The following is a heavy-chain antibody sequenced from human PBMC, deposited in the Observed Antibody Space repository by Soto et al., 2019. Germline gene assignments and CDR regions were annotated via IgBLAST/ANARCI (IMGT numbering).Heavy chain of an antibody. CDR3: ARPNPCGAAAGKGWGDP. V-gene: IGHV4-39*01. CDR2: IFYTGST. CDR1: GGSVDSNRYY. D-gene: IGHD6-13*01. Sequence: SEALCLTCTVSGGSVDSNRYYWGWIRQPPGKGLEWIGSIFYTGSTYYSPSLKGRLIISVDPSKNQFSLKLTSVTAADMAMYYCARPNPCGAAAGKGWGDPWGQRALVPVS. J-gene: IGHJ5*02.